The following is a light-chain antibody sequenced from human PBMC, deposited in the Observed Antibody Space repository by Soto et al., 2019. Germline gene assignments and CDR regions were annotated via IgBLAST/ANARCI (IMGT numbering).Light chain of an antibody. CDR3: ATWDGSLPGEV. CDR2: DTN. CDR1: SSNIGNNY. Sequence: QSVLTQSPSVSAAPGQQVTISCSGSSSNIGNNYVSWYQQLPGTAPKLLIYDTNKRPSGIPDRFSGSKSGTSGTLDITGLQTGDEADYYCATWDGSLPGEVFGGGTKVTVL. V-gene: IGLV1-51*01. J-gene: IGLJ2*01.